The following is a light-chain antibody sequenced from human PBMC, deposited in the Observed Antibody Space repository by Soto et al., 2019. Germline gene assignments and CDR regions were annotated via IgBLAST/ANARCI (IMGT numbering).Light chain of an antibody. V-gene: IGKV1-6*01. J-gene: IGKJ1*01. CDR3: LQDYDYPWT. CDR1: KGIRND. CDR2: AAS. Sequence: AIRLTQSXSSLSASHLEXXXXXXXASKGIRNDVGLYKQKXGKAAKLLIYAASXLQRGVPSRLSGSGSGTDFTLNISSMQPEDVATYYCLQDYDYPWTFGQGTKVDIK.